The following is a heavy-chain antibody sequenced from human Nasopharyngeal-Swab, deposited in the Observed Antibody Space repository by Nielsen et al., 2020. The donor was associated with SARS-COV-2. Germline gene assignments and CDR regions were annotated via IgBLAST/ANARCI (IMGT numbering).Heavy chain of an antibody. D-gene: IGHD3-10*01. CDR3: AKRDGLLWFGELQYYYYYMDV. CDR2: ISGSGGST. CDR1: GFTFSSYA. Sequence: GESLKISCAASGFTFSSYAMSWVRQAPGKGLEWVSAISGSGGSTYYADSVKGRFTISRDNSKNTLYLQMNSLRAEDTAVYYCAKRDGLLWFGELQYYYYYMDVWGKGTTVTVSS. V-gene: IGHV3-23*01. J-gene: IGHJ6*03.